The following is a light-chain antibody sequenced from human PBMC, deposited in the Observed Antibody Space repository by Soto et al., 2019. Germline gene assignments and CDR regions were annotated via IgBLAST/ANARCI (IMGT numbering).Light chain of an antibody. CDR1: SSDVNDYNF. V-gene: IGLV2-14*01. J-gene: IGLJ1*01. CDR3: SSYTSSSTRGIYV. CDR2: EVS. Sequence: QFALTQPASVSGSPGQSIIISCTGTSSDVNDYNFVSWYQQHPGKAPKLMIYEVSYRPSGVSNRFSGSKSGNTASLTISGLQAEDEADYYCSSYTSSSTRGIYVFGSGTKVTVL.